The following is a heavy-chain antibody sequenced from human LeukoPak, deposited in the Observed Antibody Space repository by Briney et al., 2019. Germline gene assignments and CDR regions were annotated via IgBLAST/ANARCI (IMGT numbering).Heavy chain of an antibody. Sequence: PGGSLRLSCAASGFTFSNAWVSWVRQAPGKGLEWVGRIKSKTDGGTTDYAAPVKGRFTISRDDSKNTLYLQMNSLKTEDTAVYYCTTAGDFWSGYYTRFDYWGQGTLVTVSS. CDR1: GFTFSNAW. CDR2: IKSKTDGGTT. CDR3: TTAGDFWSGYYTRFDY. J-gene: IGHJ4*02. V-gene: IGHV3-15*01. D-gene: IGHD3-3*01.